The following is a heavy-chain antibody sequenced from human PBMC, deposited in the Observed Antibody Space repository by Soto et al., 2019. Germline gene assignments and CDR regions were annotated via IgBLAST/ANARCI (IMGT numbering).Heavy chain of an antibody. CDR1: GFTFSSYA. J-gene: IGHJ6*02. CDR3: ARYTAGIYYYGMDV. V-gene: IGHV3-30-3*01. D-gene: IGHD1-1*01. CDR2: ISYDGSNK. Sequence: GGSLRLSCAASGFTFSSYAMHWVRQAPGKGLEWVAVISYDGSNKYYADSVKGRFTISRDNSKNTLYLQMNSLRAEDTAVYYCARYTAGIYYYGMDVWGQGTTVTVSS.